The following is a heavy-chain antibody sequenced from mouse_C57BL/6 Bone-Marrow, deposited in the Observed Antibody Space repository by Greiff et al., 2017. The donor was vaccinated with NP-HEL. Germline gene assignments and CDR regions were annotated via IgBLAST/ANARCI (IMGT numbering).Heavy chain of an antibody. Sequence: QVQLQHSGPELVKPGASVKISCKASGYAFSSSWMNWVKQRPGKGLEWIGRIYPGDGDTNYNGKFKGKATLTADKSSSTAYMQLSSLTSEDSAVCFCARRPSYYYGSSPYYFDYWGQGTTLTVSS. CDR2: IYPGDGDT. CDR3: ARRPSYYYGSSPYYFDY. J-gene: IGHJ2*01. V-gene: IGHV1-82*01. D-gene: IGHD1-1*01. CDR1: GYAFSSSW.